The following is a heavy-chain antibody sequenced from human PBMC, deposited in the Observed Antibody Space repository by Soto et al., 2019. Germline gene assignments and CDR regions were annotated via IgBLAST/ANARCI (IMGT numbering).Heavy chain of an antibody. Sequence: QVQLQQWGAGLLKPSETLSLTCAVYGGSFSGYYWSWIRQPPGKGLEWIGEINHSGSTNYNPALKSRVTISVDTSKNQFSLKLSSVTAADTAVYYCARASRYCSGGSCYSDWFAPWGQGTLVTVSS. D-gene: IGHD2-15*01. V-gene: IGHV4-34*01. CDR1: GGSFSGYY. CDR3: ARASRYCSGGSCYSDWFAP. CDR2: INHSGST. J-gene: IGHJ5*02.